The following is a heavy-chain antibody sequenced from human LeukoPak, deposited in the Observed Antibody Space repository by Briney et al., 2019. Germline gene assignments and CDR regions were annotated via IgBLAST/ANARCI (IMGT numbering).Heavy chain of an antibody. D-gene: IGHD3-9*01. CDR2: ISYDGSNK. V-gene: IGHV3-30*18. Sequence: PGGSLRLSCAASGFTFSSYGMHWVRQAPGKGLEWVAVISYDGSNKYYADSVKGRFTISRDNSKNTLYLQMNSLRAEDTAVYYCAKDQVLRYFDWSHYAFDCWGQGTLVTVSS. J-gene: IGHJ4*02. CDR1: GFTFSSYG. CDR3: AKDQVLRYFDWSHYAFDC.